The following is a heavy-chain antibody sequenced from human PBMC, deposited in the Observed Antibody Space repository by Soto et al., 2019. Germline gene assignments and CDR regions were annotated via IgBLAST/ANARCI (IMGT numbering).Heavy chain of an antibody. CDR1: GFTFSSYA. D-gene: IGHD3-10*01. V-gene: IGHV3-30-3*01. Sequence: QVQLVESGGGVVQPGRSLRLSCAASGFTFSSYAMHWVRQAPGKGLEWVAVISYDGSNKYYADSVKGRFTISRDNSKNTLYLQMNSLRAEDTAVYYCAREGHMVRGVIMDSNWFDPWGQGTLVTVSS. CDR3: AREGHMVRGVIMDSNWFDP. J-gene: IGHJ5*02. CDR2: ISYDGSNK.